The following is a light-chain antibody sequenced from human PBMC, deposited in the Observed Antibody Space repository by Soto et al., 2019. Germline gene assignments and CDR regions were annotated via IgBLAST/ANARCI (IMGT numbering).Light chain of an antibody. CDR3: SSSTRSDTLL. CDR2: EVS. Sequence: QSALTQPASVSGSPGQSITISCTGTSRDVGGYNYVSWYQQHPGKAPKLMIYEVSNRPSGVSNRFSGSKSGNTASLTISGLQAEDEADYYCSSSTRSDTLLFGGGTKLTVL. J-gene: IGLJ2*01. V-gene: IGLV2-14*01. CDR1: SRDVGGYNY.